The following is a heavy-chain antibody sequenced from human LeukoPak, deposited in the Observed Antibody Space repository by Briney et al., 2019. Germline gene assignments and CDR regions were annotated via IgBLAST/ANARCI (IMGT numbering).Heavy chain of an antibody. D-gene: IGHD3-16*02. V-gene: IGHV1-8*01. CDR2: MNPNSGNT. CDR1: GYTFTSYD. CDR3: ARDEKDDYVWGSYRHNDAFDI. J-gene: IGHJ3*02. Sequence: ASVNVSCKASGYTFTSYDINWVRQATGQGLEWMGWMNPNSGNTGYAQKFQGRVTMTRNTSISTAYMELSSLRSEDTAVYYCARDEKDDYVWGSYRHNDAFDIWGQGTMVTVSS.